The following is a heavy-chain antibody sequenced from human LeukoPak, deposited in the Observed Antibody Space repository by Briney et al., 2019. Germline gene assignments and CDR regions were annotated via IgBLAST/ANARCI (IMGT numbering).Heavy chain of an antibody. CDR3: ARNWRFGELAYNWFDP. D-gene: IGHD3-10*01. V-gene: IGHV3-23*01. Sequence: GGSLRLSCAASGFTFSSYAMSWVRQAPGKGLEWVSAISGSGGSTYYADSVKGRFTISRDNSKNTLYLQMNSLRAEDTAVYYCARNWRFGELAYNWFDPWGQGTLVTVSS. CDR2: ISGSGGST. CDR1: GFTFSSYA. J-gene: IGHJ5*02.